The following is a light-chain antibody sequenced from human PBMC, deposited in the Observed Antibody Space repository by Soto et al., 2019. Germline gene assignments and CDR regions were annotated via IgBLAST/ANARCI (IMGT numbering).Light chain of an antibody. CDR2: EAS. J-gene: IGKJ1*01. Sequence: DIQMTQSPSTLSASVGDRVTITCRASQSISSWLAWYQQKPGKAPKLLIYEASSLESGVPSRFNGSRSGTEFTLTISSLQPDDFATYYCQQYNSYSPRTFGQGTKVEIK. CDR1: QSISSW. CDR3: QQYNSYSPRT. V-gene: IGKV1-5*03.